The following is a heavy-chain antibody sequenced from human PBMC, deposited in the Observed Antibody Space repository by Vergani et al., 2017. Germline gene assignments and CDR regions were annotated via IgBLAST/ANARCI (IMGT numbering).Heavy chain of an antibody. CDR2: ISWNSNSI. D-gene: IGHD3/OR15-3a*01. CDR1: GFTSAGYA. CDR3: AKDLDTSAGGGWFDP. V-gene: IGHV3-9*02. J-gene: IGHJ5*02. Sequence: EVQLEESGGGLVLPGRSLRLSCVASGFTSAGYAMHWVRQAPGKGLEWVSGISWNSNSIGYADSVKGRFTISRDNAKNSLYLQMNSLRAEDTALYYCAKDLDTSAGGGWFDPWGQGTRVTVSS.